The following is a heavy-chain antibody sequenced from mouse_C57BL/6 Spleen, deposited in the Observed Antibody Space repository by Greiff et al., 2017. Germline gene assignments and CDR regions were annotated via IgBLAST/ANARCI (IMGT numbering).Heavy chain of an antibody. V-gene: IGHV1-76*01. CDR2: IYPGSGNT. J-gene: IGHJ4*01. D-gene: IGHD2-2*01. CDR1: GYTFTDYY. CDR3: ARLGVTGGGYYAMDY. Sequence: VQLQQSGAELVRPGASVKLSCKASGYTFTDYYINWVKQRPGQGLEWIARIYPGSGNTYYNEKFKGKATLTAEKSSSTAYMQLSSLTSEDSAVYFCARLGVTGGGYYAMDYWGQGTSVTVSS.